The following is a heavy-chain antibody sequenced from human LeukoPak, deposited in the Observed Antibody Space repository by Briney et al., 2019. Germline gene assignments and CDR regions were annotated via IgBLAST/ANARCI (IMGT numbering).Heavy chain of an antibody. CDR2: MNPNSGNT. V-gene: IGHV1-8*01. Sequence: ASVKVSCKASGYTFTSYDINWVRQATGQGLEWMGWMNPNSGNTGYARKFQGRVTMTRNTSISTAYMELSSLRSEDTAVYYCARAYCTNGVCFWFDPWGQGTLVTVSS. J-gene: IGHJ5*02. CDR1: GYTFTSYD. D-gene: IGHD2-8*01. CDR3: ARAYCTNGVCFWFDP.